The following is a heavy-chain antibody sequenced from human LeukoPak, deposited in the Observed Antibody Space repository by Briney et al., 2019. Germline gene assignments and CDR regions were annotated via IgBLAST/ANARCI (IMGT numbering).Heavy chain of an antibody. Sequence: ASVKVSCKASGYTFTGYYMHWVRQAPGQGLEWMGWINPNSGGTNYAQKFQGWVTMTRDTSISTAYMELSRLRSDDTAVYYCARSTERGYSYGSFDYWGQGTLVTVSS. V-gene: IGHV1-2*04. CDR2: INPNSGGT. J-gene: IGHJ4*02. D-gene: IGHD5-18*01. CDR1: GYTFTGYY. CDR3: ARSTERGYSYGSFDY.